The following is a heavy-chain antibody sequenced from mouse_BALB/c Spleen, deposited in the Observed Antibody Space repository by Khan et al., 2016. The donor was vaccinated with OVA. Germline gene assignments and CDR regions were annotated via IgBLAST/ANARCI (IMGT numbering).Heavy chain of an antibody. CDR1: GYTFTTYW. J-gene: IGHJ2*01. Sequence: QVQLKQSGAELAKPGASVKMSCKASGYTFTTYWMHWVKQRPGQGLEWIGYINPTSGYTDYNEKFKDRATLSADQSSSTAYMQLSSLTSEDSAVYYCTRDRIDYWGQGTTLTVSS. CDR3: TRDRIDY. V-gene: IGHV1-7*01. CDR2: INPTSGYT.